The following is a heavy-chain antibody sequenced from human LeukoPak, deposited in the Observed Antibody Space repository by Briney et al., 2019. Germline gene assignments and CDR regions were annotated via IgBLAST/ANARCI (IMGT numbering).Heavy chain of an antibody. CDR2: ISSNGGST. CDR3: AREGPSHGPGDLDY. D-gene: IGHD3-10*01. J-gene: IGHJ4*02. CDR1: GFTFSSYA. Sequence: PGGSLRLSCAASGFTFSSYAMHWVRQAPGKGLEYVSAISSNGGSTYYANSVKGRFTTSRDNSKNTLYLQMGSLRAEDTAVYYCAREGPSHGPGDLDYWGQGTLVTVSS. V-gene: IGHV3-64*01.